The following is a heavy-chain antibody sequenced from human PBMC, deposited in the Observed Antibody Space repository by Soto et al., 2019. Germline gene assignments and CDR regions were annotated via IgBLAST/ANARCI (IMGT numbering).Heavy chain of an antibody. J-gene: IGHJ3*02. D-gene: IGHD6-19*01. V-gene: IGHV1-18*01. Sequence: GASVKVSCKASGYTFTSYGISWVRQAPGQGLEWMGWISAYNGNTNYAQKLQGRVTMTTDTSTSTAYIELRSLRSDDTAVYYCASTVSSGWADDAFDIWGQGTMVTVSS. CDR3: ASTVSSGWADDAFDI. CDR2: ISAYNGNT. CDR1: GYTFTSYG.